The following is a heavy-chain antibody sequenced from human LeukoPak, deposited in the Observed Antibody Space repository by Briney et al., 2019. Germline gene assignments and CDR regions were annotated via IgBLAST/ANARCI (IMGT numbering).Heavy chain of an antibody. CDR1: GGSFSGYY. CDR3: ARGASMVREDMDV. J-gene: IGHJ6*03. D-gene: IGHD3-10*01. CDR2: INHSGST. Sequence: SETPSLTCAVYGGSFSGYYWSWIRQPPGEGLEWIGEINHSGSTNYNPSLKSRVTISVDTSKNQFSLKLSSVTAADTAVYYCARGASMVREDMDVWGKGTTVTVSS. V-gene: IGHV4-34*01.